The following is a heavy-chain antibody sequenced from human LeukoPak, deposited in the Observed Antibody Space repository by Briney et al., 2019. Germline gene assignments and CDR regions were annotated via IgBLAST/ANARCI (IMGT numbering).Heavy chain of an antibody. J-gene: IGHJ4*02. D-gene: IGHD2-15*01. Sequence: GGSLRLSCAASGFTFSSYSMNWVRQAPGKGLEWVSSITSSGRYIYYADSVKGRFTISRDNSENSLYLQMNSLRAEDTAVYYCARDKVVGATYFDYWGQGTLVTVSS. CDR1: GFTFSSYS. CDR2: ITSSGRYI. CDR3: ARDKVVGATYFDY. V-gene: IGHV3-21*01.